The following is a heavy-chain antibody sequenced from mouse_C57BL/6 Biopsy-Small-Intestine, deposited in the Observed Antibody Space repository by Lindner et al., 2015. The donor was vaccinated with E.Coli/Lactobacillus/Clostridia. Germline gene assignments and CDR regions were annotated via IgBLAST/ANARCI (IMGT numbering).Heavy chain of an antibody. V-gene: IGHV5-6*01. CDR2: ISTGAIYT. D-gene: IGHD1-1*01. CDR3: ARLKFITTVEDFDY. J-gene: IGHJ2*01. Sequence: VQLQESGGDLVKPGGSLKLSCAASGFTFSSYGMSWVRQTPDKRLEWVATISTGAIYTYYPASVKGRFTISRDNAKNTLYLQMSSLRSEDTAMYYCARLKFITTVEDFDYWGQGTTLTVSS. CDR1: GFTFSSYG.